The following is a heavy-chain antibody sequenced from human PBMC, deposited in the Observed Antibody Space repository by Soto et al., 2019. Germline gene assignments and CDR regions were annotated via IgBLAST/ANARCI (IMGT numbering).Heavy chain of an antibody. J-gene: IGHJ5*02. Sequence: PSETLSLTCTVSGGSISTYYWGWIRQPPGKGLEWIGSIFYNGNTFYNPSLKSRITISVDTSKNQFSLKLSSVTAADTAVYYCARHSTGYYYSWFDPWGQGTLVTVSS. CDR2: IFYNGNT. CDR3: ARHSTGYYYSWFDP. V-gene: IGHV4-39*01. CDR1: GGSISTYY. D-gene: IGHD3-22*01.